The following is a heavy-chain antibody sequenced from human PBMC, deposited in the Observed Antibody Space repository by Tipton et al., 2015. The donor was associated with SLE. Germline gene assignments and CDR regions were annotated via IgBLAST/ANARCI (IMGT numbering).Heavy chain of an antibody. J-gene: IGHJ4*02. CDR1: TDSISNYY. CDR3: ARIEDAYNEFDH. CDR2: IYYTGNT. Sequence: TLSLTCSVSTDSISNYYWSWIRQPPGKGLEWIGYIYYTGNTNYNPSLKSRVTISIDTSKSQFSLKLKSVTAADTAMYYCARIEDAYNEFDHWGQGTLVTVSS. D-gene: IGHD5-24*01. V-gene: IGHV4-59*01.